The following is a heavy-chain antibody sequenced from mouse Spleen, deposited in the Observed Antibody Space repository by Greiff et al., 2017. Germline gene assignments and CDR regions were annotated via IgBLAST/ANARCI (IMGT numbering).Heavy chain of an antibody. V-gene: IGHV14-3*02. J-gene: IGHJ4*01. CDR1: GFNIKDTY. Sequence: DVQLQESGAELVKPGASVKLSCTASGFNIKDTYMHWVKQRPEQGLEWIGRIDPANGNTKYDPKFQGKATITADTSSNTAYLQLSSLTSEDTAVYYCAKEVRRDAMDYWGQGTSVTVSS. D-gene: IGHD2-14*01. CDR2: IDPANGNT. CDR3: AKEVRRDAMDY.